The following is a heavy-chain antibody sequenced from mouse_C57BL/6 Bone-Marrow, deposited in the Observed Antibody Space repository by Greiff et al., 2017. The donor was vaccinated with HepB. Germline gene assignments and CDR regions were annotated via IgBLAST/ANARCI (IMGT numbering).Heavy chain of an antibody. CDR1: GYTFTSYG. CDR3: ARWPTTVVPYFDV. Sequence: QVQLQQSGAELVRPGASVKLSCKASGYTFTSYGISWVKQRTGQGLEWIGEIYPRSGNTYYNEKFKGKATLTADKSSSTAYMELRSLTSEDSAVYVCARWPTTVVPYFDVGGTGTTVIVSS. D-gene: IGHD1-1*01. J-gene: IGHJ1*03. CDR2: IYPRSGNT. V-gene: IGHV1-81*01.